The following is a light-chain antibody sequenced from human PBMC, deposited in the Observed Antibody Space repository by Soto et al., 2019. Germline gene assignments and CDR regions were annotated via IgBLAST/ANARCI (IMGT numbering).Light chain of an antibody. V-gene: IGLV1-51*01. CDR1: SSNIGGNS. Sequence: VLTQPPSVSAAPGQKVTISCSGSSSNIGGNSVSWYQQLPGTAPKLLIYDDNKRPSGIPDRFSGSESGTSATLGITGFQTGDEADYYCGSWDSSLSAYVFGTGTKVTVL. J-gene: IGLJ1*01. CDR2: DDN. CDR3: GSWDSSLSAYV.